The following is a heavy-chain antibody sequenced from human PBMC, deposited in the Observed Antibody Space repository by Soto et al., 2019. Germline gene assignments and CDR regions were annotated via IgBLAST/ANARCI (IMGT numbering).Heavy chain of an antibody. CDR2: INTGTGNT. Sequence: GASVKVSCKASGYIFTSYPMHWVRQAPGHSLEWMGWINTGTGNTKYSQNCQGRVSTSRDTSAYTAYMELSSLRSEETAVYYCTRDNNGLCDYWGQGTLVTVSS. CDR1: GYIFTSYP. J-gene: IGHJ4*02. D-gene: IGHD1-1*01. CDR3: TRDNNGLCDY. V-gene: IGHV1-3*04.